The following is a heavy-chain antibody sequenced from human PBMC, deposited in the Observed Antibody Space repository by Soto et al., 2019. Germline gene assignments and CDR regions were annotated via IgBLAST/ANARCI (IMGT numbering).Heavy chain of an antibody. D-gene: IGHD3-10*01. V-gene: IGHV3-74*03. CDR3: AREGSLGLDV. CDR2: INGDGASL. J-gene: IGHJ6*02. Sequence: EVRLEEAGGGFVQPGGSLRVSCSGSGFIFSSFWMHWVRQGPGKGLEWVSRINGDGASLAYADSVKGRFSISRENVKNTLHLQMNSLGADDTAVYFCAREGSLGLDVWGRGTTVTVSS. CDR1: GFIFSSFW.